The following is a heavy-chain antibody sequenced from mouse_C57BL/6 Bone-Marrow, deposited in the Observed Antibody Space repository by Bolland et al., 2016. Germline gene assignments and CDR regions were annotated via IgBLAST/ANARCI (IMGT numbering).Heavy chain of an antibody. Sequence: GRFTISRDNAKNTLYLQMSSLRSEDTALYYCARQDDGYPGAMDYWGQGTLV. D-gene: IGHD2-3*01. V-gene: IGHV5-9*01. CDR3: ARQDDGYPGAMDY. J-gene: IGHJ3*01.